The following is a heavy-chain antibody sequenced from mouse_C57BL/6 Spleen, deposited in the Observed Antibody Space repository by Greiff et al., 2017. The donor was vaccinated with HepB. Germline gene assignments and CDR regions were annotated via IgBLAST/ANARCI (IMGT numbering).Heavy chain of an antibody. J-gene: IGHJ1*03. CDR2: INPSSGYT. V-gene: IGHV1-4*01. CDR1: GYTFTSYT. Sequence: QVQLQQSGAELARPGASVKMSCKASGYTFTSYTMHWVKQRPGQGLEWIGYINPSSGYTKYNQKFKDKATLTADKSSSTAYMQLSSLTSEDSAVYYCARGYYYGSSYDWYFDVWGTGTTVTVSS. CDR3: ARGYYYGSSYDWYFDV. D-gene: IGHD1-1*01.